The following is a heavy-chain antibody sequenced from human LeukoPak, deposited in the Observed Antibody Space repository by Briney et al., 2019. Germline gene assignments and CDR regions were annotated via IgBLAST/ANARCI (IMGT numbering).Heavy chain of an antibody. Sequence: PGGSLRLSCAASGFTFSGSAMRWVRQASGKGLEWVGRIRSKANSYATAYAASVKGRFTISRDDSKNTAYLQMNSLKTEDTAVYYCTRGYCSGGSCYYYYYYMDVWGKGTTVTVSS. J-gene: IGHJ6*03. V-gene: IGHV3-73*01. CDR2: IRSKANSYAT. CDR1: GFTFSGSA. CDR3: TRGYCSGGSCYYYYYYMDV. D-gene: IGHD2-15*01.